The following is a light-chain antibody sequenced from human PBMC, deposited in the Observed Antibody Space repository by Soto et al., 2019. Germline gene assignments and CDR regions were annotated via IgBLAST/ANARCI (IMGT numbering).Light chain of an antibody. V-gene: IGKV1-9*01. CDR1: QGISSH. CDR3: QQLNSYPKGFT. J-gene: IGKJ3*01. Sequence: DIQLTQSPSFLSASVGDRVTITCRASQGISSHLAWYQQKPGKAPKLLIYAASTLQSGVPSRFSGSGSGTEFTLTISSLQPEDFATYYCQQLNSYPKGFTFGPGTKVDIK. CDR2: AAS.